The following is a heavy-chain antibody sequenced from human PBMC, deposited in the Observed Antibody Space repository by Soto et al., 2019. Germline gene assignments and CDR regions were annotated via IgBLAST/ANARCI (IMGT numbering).Heavy chain of an antibody. D-gene: IGHD5-18*01. J-gene: IGHJ4*02. CDR3: ARDLGYTYGSDY. Sequence: EVQLVESGGGLVQPGGSLRLSCEASGFTFSIYSMNWVRQAPGKGLEWISYIRGATIYYADSVKGRFTISRDNARNSPYLQMNSLRDEDTAVYYCARDLGYTYGSDYWGQGTLVTVSS. CDR2: IRGATI. V-gene: IGHV3-48*02. CDR1: GFTFSIYS.